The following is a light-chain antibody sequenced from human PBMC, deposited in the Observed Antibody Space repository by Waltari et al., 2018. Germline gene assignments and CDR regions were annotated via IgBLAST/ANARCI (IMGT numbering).Light chain of an antibody. J-gene: IGLJ3*02. CDR3: QTGGHGTWV. CDR2: VNSDGSH. CDR1: SGHSSNV. V-gene: IGLV4-69*01. Sequence: QLVLTQSPSASASLGASVKLTCTLSSGHSSNVVAWHQQRPEKGPRYLMKVNSDGSHSQGDEIPDRFSGSSSGAERYLTISNLQSEDEADYYCQTGGHGTWVFGGGTKLTVL.